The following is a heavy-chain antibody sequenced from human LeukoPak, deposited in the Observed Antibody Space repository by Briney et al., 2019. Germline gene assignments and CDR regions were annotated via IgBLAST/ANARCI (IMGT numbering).Heavy chain of an antibody. Sequence: GGSLRLSCAASGFTFSSYAMSWVRQAPGKGLEWVSAISGSGGSTYYADSVKGRFTISRDNSKNTLYLQMNSLRAEDTAVYYCAKDGYDILTGGDAFDNWGQETMVTVSS. J-gene: IGHJ3*02. CDR2: ISGSGGST. CDR1: GFTFSSYA. D-gene: IGHD3-9*01. CDR3: AKDGYDILTGGDAFDN. V-gene: IGHV3-23*01.